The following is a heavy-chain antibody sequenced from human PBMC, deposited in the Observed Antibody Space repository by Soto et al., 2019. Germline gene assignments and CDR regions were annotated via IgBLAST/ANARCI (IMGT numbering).Heavy chain of an antibody. J-gene: IGHJ6*03. V-gene: IGHV4-39*01. CDR1: GGSISSSSYY. CDR3: ARHLPDIVVVPAAIFPVYYYYYMDV. CDR2: IYYSGST. D-gene: IGHD2-2*01. Sequence: SETLSLTCTVSGGSISSSSYYWGWIRQPPGKGLEWIGSIYYSGSTYYNPSLKSRVTISVDTSQNQFSLKLSSVTAADTAVYYCARHLPDIVVVPAAIFPVYYYYYMDVWGKGTTVTVSS.